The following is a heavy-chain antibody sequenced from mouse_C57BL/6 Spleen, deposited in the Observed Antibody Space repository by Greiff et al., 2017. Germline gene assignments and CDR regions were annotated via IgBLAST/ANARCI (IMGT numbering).Heavy chain of an antibody. CDR2: IDPSDSYT. CDR3: APYDGGLAY. D-gene: IGHD2-3*01. J-gene: IGHJ3*01. V-gene: IGHV1-59*01. Sequence: QVQLQQPGAELVRPGTSVKLSCKASGYTFTSYWMHWVKQRPGQGLEWIGVIDPSDSYTNYNQKFKGKATLTVDTSSSTAYMQLSSLTSEDSAVYYCAPYDGGLAYWGQGTLVTVSA. CDR1: GYTFTSYW.